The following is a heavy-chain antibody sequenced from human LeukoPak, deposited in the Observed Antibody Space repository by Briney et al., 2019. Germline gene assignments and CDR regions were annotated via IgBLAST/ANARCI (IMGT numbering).Heavy chain of an antibody. Sequence: GGSLRLSCAASGFTFSSYAMSWVRQAPGKGLEWVSAISGSGGSTYCADSVKGRFTISRDNSKNTLYLQMNSLRAEDTAVYYCAKDVGTTGTRPDAFDIWGQGTMVTVSS. J-gene: IGHJ3*02. CDR3: AKDVGTTGTRPDAFDI. CDR1: GFTFSSYA. D-gene: IGHD1-1*01. CDR2: ISGSGGST. V-gene: IGHV3-23*01.